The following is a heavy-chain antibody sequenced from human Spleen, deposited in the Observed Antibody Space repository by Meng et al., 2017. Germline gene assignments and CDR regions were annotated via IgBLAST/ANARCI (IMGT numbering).Heavy chain of an antibody. J-gene: IGHJ4*02. V-gene: IGHV4-61*08. Sequence: QVQLQESGPGLVRPSETLSLTCTVSGGSVSNGGYYWSWVRQPPGKRLEFIGYIGYTGSTNYNPSLKSRVTISKDTSKNQFSLKLGSVTAADTAVYYCARGPTTMAHDFDYWGQGTLVTVSS. CDR2: IGYTGST. CDR3: ARGPTTMAHDFDY. D-gene: IGHD4-11*01. CDR1: GGSVSNGGYY.